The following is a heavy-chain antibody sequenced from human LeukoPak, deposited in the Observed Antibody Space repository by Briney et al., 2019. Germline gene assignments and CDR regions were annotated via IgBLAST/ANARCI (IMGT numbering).Heavy chain of an antibody. Sequence: GGSLRLSCAASGFTFSSYAMSWVRQAPGKGLEWVSAISGSGGSTYYADSVKGRFTISRDNSKNTLYLQMNSLRAEDTAVYYCAKDWVYSSSWSNCEYWGQGTLVTVSS. CDR1: GFTFSSYA. V-gene: IGHV3-23*01. D-gene: IGHD6-13*01. CDR3: AKDWVYSSSWSNCEY. CDR2: ISGSGGST. J-gene: IGHJ4*02.